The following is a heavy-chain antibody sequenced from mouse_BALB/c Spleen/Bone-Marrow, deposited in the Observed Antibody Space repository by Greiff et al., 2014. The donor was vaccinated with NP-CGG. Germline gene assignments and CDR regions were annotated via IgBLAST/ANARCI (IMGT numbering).Heavy chain of an antibody. D-gene: IGHD1-3*01. CDR3: ARWGKGYFDV. Sequence: VQLVESGAELMKPGASVKLSCKASGYNFISYWIHWVKQRPGQGLEWIGEINPGNGRTNYNEKFKNKATLTIDKSSSTAYMQLSRLTSEDSAVYYCARWGKGYFDVWGAGTTVTVSS. CDR2: INPGNGRT. J-gene: IGHJ1*01. CDR1: GYNFISYW. V-gene: IGHV1S81*02.